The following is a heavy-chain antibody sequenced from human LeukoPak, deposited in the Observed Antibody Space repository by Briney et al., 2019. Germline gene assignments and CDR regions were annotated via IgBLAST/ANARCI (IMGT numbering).Heavy chain of an antibody. CDR2: VRYDGSNK. V-gene: IGHV3-30*02. Sequence: GGSLRLSCAASGFTFSRYGMHWVRQAPGKGLEWVAFVRYDGSNKYYADSVKGRFTVSRDSSKNTLYLETNSLRTEDTAVYYCAKDLTSDNSDDDYWGQGTLVTVSS. J-gene: IGHJ4*02. D-gene: IGHD3-22*01. CDR3: AKDLTSDNSDDDY. CDR1: GFTFSRYG.